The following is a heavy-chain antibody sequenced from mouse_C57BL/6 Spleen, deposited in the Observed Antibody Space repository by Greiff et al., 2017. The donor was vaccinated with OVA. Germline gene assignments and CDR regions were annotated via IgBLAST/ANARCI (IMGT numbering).Heavy chain of an antibody. V-gene: IGHV1-50*01. CDR2: IDPSDSYT. CDR1: GYTFTSYW. Sequence: QVQLQQPGAELVKPGASVKLSCKASGYTFTSYWMQWVKQRPGQGLEWIGEIDPSDSYTNYNQKFKGKATLTVDTSSSTAYMQLSSLTSEDSAVYYGARRGHYYGSSWYFDVWGTGTTVTVSS. CDR3: ARRGHYYGSSWYFDV. D-gene: IGHD1-1*01. J-gene: IGHJ1*03.